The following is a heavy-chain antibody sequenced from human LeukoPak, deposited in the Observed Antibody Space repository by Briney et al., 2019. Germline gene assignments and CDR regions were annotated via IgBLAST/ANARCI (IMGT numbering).Heavy chain of an antibody. CDR1: GYSISSGYY. J-gene: IGHJ5*02. Sequence: SETLSLTCAVSGYSISSGYYWGWIRQPPGKGLEWIGSIYHSGSTYYNPSLKSRVTISVDTSKNQFSLKLSSVTAADTAVYYCARKPPLMGIAAAEPSDWFDPWGQGTLVTVSS. CDR3: ARKPPLMGIAAAEPSDWFDP. D-gene: IGHD6-13*01. V-gene: IGHV4-38-2*01. CDR2: IYHSGST.